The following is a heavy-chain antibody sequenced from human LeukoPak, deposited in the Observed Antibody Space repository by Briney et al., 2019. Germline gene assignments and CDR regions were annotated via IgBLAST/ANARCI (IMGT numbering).Heavy chain of an antibody. CDR2: MNPNSGNT. CDR1: GDTFTSYD. CDR3: ARVIGSYGDYWSDP. D-gene: IGHD4-17*01. Sequence: PSAKISCKASGDTFTSYDINCGRQATGQGLEWMGWMNPNSGNTGYAQKFQGSVTMTRHTSISPAYMELSSLRSEDTAVYYCARVIGSYGDYWSDPCGQGTLVTVSS. V-gene: IGHV1-8*01. J-gene: IGHJ5*02.